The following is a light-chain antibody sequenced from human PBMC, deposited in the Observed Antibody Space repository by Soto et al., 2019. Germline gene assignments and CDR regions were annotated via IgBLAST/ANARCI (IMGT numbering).Light chain of an antibody. CDR3: SSHTSSNTRV. Sequence: QSALTQPASVSGSPGQSITISCTGTSSDVGGYNYVSWYQQHPGKAPKLIIYEVTNRPSGISYRFSGSKSGTTASLTISGLQAEDEADYYCSSHTSSNTRVFGTGTKLTVL. V-gene: IGLV2-14*01. CDR2: EVT. CDR1: SSDVGGYNY. J-gene: IGLJ1*01.